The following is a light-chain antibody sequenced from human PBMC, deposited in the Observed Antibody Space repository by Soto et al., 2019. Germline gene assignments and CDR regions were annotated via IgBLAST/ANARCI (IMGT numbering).Light chain of an antibody. V-gene: IGKV1-39*01. J-gene: IGKJ1*01. Sequence: DIQMTQSPSSLSASVGDRVTITCRASQSISSSLNWYQQKPGKAPNLLIYATSSLHAGVPSRFSGSGSGTDFTLTISSLQPEDFATYYCQQSFSITWTFGQGTKVEIK. CDR3: QQSFSITWT. CDR1: QSISSS. CDR2: ATS.